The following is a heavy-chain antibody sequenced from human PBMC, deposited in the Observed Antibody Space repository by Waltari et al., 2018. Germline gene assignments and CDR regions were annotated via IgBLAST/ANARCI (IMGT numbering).Heavy chain of an antibody. CDR1: GFTFSSYG. V-gene: IGHV3-30*02. Sequence: QVQLVESGGGVVQPGGSTSLPCAASGFTFSSYGLHRVRQAPGKGLEWVAFIRYDGSNKYYADSVKGRFTISRDNSKNTLYLQMNSLRAEDTAVYYCAKSGPPYAFDIWGQGTMVTVSS. CDR3: AKSGPPYAFDI. CDR2: IRYDGSNK. J-gene: IGHJ3*02. D-gene: IGHD6-25*01.